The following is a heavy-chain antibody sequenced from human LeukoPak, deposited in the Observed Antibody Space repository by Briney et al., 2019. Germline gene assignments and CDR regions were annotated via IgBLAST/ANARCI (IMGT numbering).Heavy chain of an antibody. CDR2: IYPVDSET. D-gene: IGHD2-2*02. J-gene: IGHJ4*02. V-gene: IGHV5-51*01. CDR1: GYTYTKSW. Sequence: GGSLQISCKGSGYTYTKSWIAWVRQLPGKGLELMGIIYPVDSETRYSPSFEGQVTISVDKSISTAYLQWSSLKASDTAMYYCARQGCTTTSCHTIDYWGQGTLVTVSS. CDR3: ARQGCTTTSCHTIDY.